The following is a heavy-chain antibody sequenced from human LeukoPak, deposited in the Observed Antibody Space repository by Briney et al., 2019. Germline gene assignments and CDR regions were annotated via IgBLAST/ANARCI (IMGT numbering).Heavy chain of an antibody. CDR2: INHSGST. D-gene: IGHD2-2*01. V-gene: IGHV4-34*01. CDR1: GGSFSGYY. J-gene: IGHJ5*02. CDR3: ARAGRYCSSTSCYPYNWFDP. Sequence: PSETLSLTCAVYGGSFSGYYWSWIRQPPGKGLEWIGEINHSGSTNYNPSLKSRVTISVDTSMNQFSLKLSSVTAADTAVYYCARAGRYCSSTSCYPYNWFDPWGQGTLVTVSS.